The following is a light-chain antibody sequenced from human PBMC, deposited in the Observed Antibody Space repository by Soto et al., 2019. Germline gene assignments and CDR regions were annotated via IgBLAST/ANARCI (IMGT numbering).Light chain of an antibody. CDR1: SSDVGGYNR. J-gene: IGLJ2*01. CDR2: DVS. Sequence: QSTLTQPASVSGSPGQSITISCTGTSSDVGGYNRVSWYQQHPGKAPKLMIYDVSNRPSGVSNRFSGSKSGNTASLTISGLQAEDEADYYCTSYTSGSTLGVFGGGTKLTVL. V-gene: IGLV2-14*01. CDR3: TSYTSGSTLGV.